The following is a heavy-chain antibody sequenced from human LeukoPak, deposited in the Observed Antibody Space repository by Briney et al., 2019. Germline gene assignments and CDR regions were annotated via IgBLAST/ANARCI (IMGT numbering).Heavy chain of an antibody. Sequence: PSETLSLTCTVSGGSISSYSWSWIRQPPGKGLEWIGRIYTSGSTNYNPSLKSRGTISVDTSNNQSSLKLSSVPAADTAVYYCPRAGSSPARWLFDYWGQGTLVTVYS. CDR3: PRAGSSPARWLFDY. V-gene: IGHV4-4*07. CDR2: IYTSGST. CDR1: GGSISSYS. D-gene: IGHD6-6*01. J-gene: IGHJ4*02.